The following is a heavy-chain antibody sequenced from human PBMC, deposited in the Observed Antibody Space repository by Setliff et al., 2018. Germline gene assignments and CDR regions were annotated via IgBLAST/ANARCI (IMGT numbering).Heavy chain of an antibody. V-gene: IGHV4-39*01. J-gene: IGHJ6*03. CDR1: GGSISTNTYF. Sequence: SETLSLTCTVSGGSISTNTYFWGWIRQSPGKGLEWIGNNCYSGDAYDDPSLKSRVTISVDTSRNQFSLKLSSVTAADTAVYYCARHVGSRSRGYNYYYYYMDVWGKGTTVTVSS. CDR2: NCYSGDA. CDR3: ARHVGSRSRGYNYYYYYMDV. D-gene: IGHD3-10*01.